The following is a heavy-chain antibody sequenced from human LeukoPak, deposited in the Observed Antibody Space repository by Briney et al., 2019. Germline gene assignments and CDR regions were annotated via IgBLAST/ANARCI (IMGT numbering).Heavy chain of an antibody. CDR3: ARRNIAVAGSAFDI. CDR1: GGSFSGYY. D-gene: IGHD6-19*01. J-gene: IGHJ3*02. Sequence: SETLSLTCAVYGGSFSGYYWSWIRQPPGKGLEWIGYIYYSGSTNYNPSLKSRVTISVDTSKNQFSLKLSSVTAADTAVYYCARRNIAVAGSAFDIWGQGTMVTVSS. V-gene: IGHV4-59*12. CDR2: IYYSGST.